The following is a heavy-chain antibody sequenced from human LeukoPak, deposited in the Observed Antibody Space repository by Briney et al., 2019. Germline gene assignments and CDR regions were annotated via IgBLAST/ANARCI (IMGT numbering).Heavy chain of an antibody. J-gene: IGHJ4*02. Sequence: PGGSLRLSCAASGFTFSNYGIHWVRQAPAKGLEGVAVIWYDGSNKYFADSVKGRFTISRDNSKNTVYLQMNRLRVEDTAVYYCAKPSDYADYLPFDYWGRGTLVTVSS. V-gene: IGHV3-33*06. CDR2: IWYDGSNK. CDR1: GFTFSNYG. D-gene: IGHD4-17*01. CDR3: AKPSDYADYLPFDY.